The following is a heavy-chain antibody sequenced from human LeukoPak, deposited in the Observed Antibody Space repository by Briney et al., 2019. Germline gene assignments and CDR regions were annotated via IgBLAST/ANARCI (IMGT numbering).Heavy chain of an antibody. Sequence: GGSLRLSCAASGFTFSTYWMSWVRQAPGNGLEWVANIKEDGNDKYYVDSVKGRFTISRDNAKSSLYLQMNSLRAEDTAVYYCARDRYYDVWSGYYPPPRHLESWGQGTLVTVSS. D-gene: IGHD3-3*01. CDR2: IKEDGNDK. CDR3: ARDRYYDVWSGYYPPPRHLES. V-gene: IGHV3-7*01. J-gene: IGHJ4*02. CDR1: GFTFSTYW.